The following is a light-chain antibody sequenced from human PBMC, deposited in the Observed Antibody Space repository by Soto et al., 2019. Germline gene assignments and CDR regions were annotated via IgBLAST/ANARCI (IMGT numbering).Light chain of an antibody. CDR2: VAS. CDR1: QDIRND. Sequence: AIQITHSPCSLSSCFAERVKITCRASQDIRNDLGWYQQKPGKAPKLLIYVASSLQSGVPSRFSGSGSGTDFTLTISSLQPGDFAIYFCLQDYNYPYTFGQGTKVDIK. CDR3: LQDYNYPYT. J-gene: IGKJ2*01. V-gene: IGKV1-6*02.